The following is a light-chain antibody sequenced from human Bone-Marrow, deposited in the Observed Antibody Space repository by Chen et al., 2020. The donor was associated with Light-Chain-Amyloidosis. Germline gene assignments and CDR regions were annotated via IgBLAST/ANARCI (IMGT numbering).Light chain of an antibody. Sequence: QSVLTQPPSASGTPGQRVTISCSGSSSNIGSNYVYWYQQLPGPAHKLLIYRNNQRPSGVPDRFSGSKSGTSASLAISGLRSEDEADYYCAAWDDSLSGPWVFGGGTKLTVL. J-gene: IGLJ3*02. CDR1: SSNIGSNY. CDR2: RNN. V-gene: IGLV1-47*01. CDR3: AAWDDSLSGPWV.